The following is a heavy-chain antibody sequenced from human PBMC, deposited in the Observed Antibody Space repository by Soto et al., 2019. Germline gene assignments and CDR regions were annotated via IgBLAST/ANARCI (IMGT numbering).Heavy chain of an antibody. J-gene: IGHJ4*02. CDR2: IWHDGSNK. Sequence: QVQLVESGGGVVQPGRSLRLSCAASGFTFSSYGMHWVRQAPGKGLEWVAVIWHDGSNKYYADSVKGRFTSSRDNSKNTLDLEVNSPRAEDTAVYYCARSGGSYLKALGGIDYWGQGTLGTVSS. D-gene: IGHD1-26*01. CDR1: GFTFSSYG. V-gene: IGHV3-33*01. CDR3: ARSGGSYLKALGGIDY.